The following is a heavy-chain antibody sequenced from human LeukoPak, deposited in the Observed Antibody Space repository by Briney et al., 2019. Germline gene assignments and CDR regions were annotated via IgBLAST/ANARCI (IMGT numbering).Heavy chain of an antibody. CDR2: ISCSGGST. CDR3: AKGLSAFDI. J-gene: IGHJ3*02. CDR1: GFTFSSYA. Sequence: GGTLRLSCAASGFTFSSYAMSWVRQAPGKGLEWVSAISCSGGSTYYADSVKGRFTISRDNSKNTLYLQMSSLRAEDTAVYYCAKGLSAFDIWGQGTMVTVSS. V-gene: IGHV3-23*01.